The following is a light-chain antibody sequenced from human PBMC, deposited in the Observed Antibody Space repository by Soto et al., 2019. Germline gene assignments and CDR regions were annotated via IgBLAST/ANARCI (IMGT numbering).Light chain of an antibody. CDR3: CSYTSDLTPYV. CDR2: GVT. Sequence: QSALTQPASVSGSPGQSITISCTGTSSDIGGHDDVSWYQQHPGKVPKLLLYGVTDRPSGVSDRFSGSKSGNVASLTISGLQAEDEADYYCCSYTSDLTPYVFGTGTKLT. V-gene: IGLV2-14*03. CDR1: SSDIGGHDD. J-gene: IGLJ1*01.